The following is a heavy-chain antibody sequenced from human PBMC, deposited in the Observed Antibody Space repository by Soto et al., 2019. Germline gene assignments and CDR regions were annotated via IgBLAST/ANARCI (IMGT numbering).Heavy chain of an antibody. D-gene: IGHD2-21*01. V-gene: IGHV3-66*01. CDR2: IYSDGST. Sequence: EVQLVVSGGGLVQPGGSLRLSCAASGFTVSSNFMSWVRQAPGKGLEWVSSIYSDGSTYYADSVKGRFTIYRDNSKNTLYLQMTSLRADDTAVYYCASRRTASGAYDYWGQGTLVTVSS. CDR1: GFTVSSNF. CDR3: ASRRTASGAYDY. J-gene: IGHJ4*02.